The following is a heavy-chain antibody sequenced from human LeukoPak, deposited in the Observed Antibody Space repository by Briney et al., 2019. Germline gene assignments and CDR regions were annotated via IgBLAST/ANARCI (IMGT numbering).Heavy chain of an antibody. Sequence: NPSETLSLTCTVSGGSISSSSYYWGWIRQPPGKGLEWIGSIYYSGSTYYNPSLKSRVTISVDTSKNQFSLKLSSVTAADTAVYYCARGGRYCTNGVCLNWFDPWGQGTLVTVSS. CDR2: IYYSGST. J-gene: IGHJ5*02. CDR1: GGSISSSSYY. V-gene: IGHV4-39*07. CDR3: ARGGRYCTNGVCLNWFDP. D-gene: IGHD2-8*01.